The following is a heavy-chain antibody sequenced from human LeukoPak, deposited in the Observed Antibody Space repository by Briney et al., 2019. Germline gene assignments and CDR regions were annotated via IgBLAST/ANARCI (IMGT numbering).Heavy chain of an antibody. CDR1: GGAFSGYY. D-gene: IGHD2-21*02. Sequence: SEPLSLTSAVYGGAFSGYYWSWIRKSPGKGLVWIGEINHRRSTTSNPSLKSRFTISVDTSKNQCSLKLSSLTAAATAVYYCAAQWMTARVMTGCGQGTLVTVS. CDR2: INHRRST. CDR3: AAQWMTARVMTG. J-gene: IGHJ4*02. V-gene: IGHV4-34*01.